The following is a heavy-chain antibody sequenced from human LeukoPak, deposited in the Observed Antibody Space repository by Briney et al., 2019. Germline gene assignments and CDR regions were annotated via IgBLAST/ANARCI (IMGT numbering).Heavy chain of an antibody. CDR2: IIPIFGTA. CDR1: GGTFSSYA. CDR3: ARMGVAAAGTPFDHYYYYMDV. J-gene: IGHJ6*03. D-gene: IGHD6-13*01. V-gene: IGHV1-69*06. Sequence: GASVKVSCKASGGTFSSYAISWVRQAPGQGLEWMGGIIPIFGTANYAQKFQGRVTITADKSTSTAYMELSSLRSEDTAVYYCARMGVAAAGTPFDHYYYYMDVWGKGTTVTVSS.